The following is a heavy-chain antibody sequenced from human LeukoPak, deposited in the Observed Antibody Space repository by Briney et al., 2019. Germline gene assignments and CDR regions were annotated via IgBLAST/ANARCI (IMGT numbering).Heavy chain of an antibody. V-gene: IGHV1-69*13. Sequence: SVKVSCKASGGTFSSYAISWVRQAPGQGLEWMGGIIPIFGTANYAQKFQGRVTITADESTSTAYMELSSLRSEDTAVYYCARDSLRSRPDAYYYGMDVWGQGTTVTVSS. D-gene: IGHD4-17*01. J-gene: IGHJ6*02. CDR3: ARDSLRSRPDAYYYGMDV. CDR1: GGTFSSYA. CDR2: IIPIFGTA.